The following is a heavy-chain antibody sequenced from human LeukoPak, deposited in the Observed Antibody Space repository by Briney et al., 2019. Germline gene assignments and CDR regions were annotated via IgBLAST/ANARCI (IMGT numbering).Heavy chain of an antibody. J-gene: IGHJ3*02. CDR1: GFTFSDYY. CDR3: ARDHSYGDTRAFDI. V-gene: IGHV3-11*04. CDR2: ISSSGSTI. Sequence: GGSLRLSCAASGFTFSDYYMSWIRQAPWKGLEWVSYISSSGSTIYYADSVKGRFTISRDNAKNSLYLQMNSLRAEDTAVYYCARDHSYGDTRAFDIWGQGTMVTVSS. D-gene: IGHD4-17*01.